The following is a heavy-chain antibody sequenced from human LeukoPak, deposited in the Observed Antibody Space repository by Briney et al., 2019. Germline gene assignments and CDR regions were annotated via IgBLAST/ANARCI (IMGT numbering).Heavy chain of an antibody. CDR2: IYYSGST. V-gene: IGHV4-30-4*01. D-gene: IGHD5-18*01. CDR1: GGPISSGDYY. Sequence: SQTLSLTCTVSGGPISSGDYYWSWIRQPPGKGLEWIGYIYYSGSTYYNPSLKSRVTISVDRSKNQFSLKLSSVTAADTAVYYCARVDTAMVAFDYWGQGTLVTVSS. J-gene: IGHJ4*02. CDR3: ARVDTAMVAFDY.